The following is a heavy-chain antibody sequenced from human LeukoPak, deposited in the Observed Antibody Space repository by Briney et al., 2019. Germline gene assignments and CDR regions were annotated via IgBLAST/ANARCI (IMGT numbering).Heavy chain of an antibody. Sequence: SETLSLTCAVYGGSFSGYYWSWIRQPPGKGLEWIGYIYYSGSTNYNPSLKSRVTISVDTSKNQFSLKLSSVTAADTAVYYCARDYSRWFDPWGQGTLVTVSS. D-gene: IGHD4-11*01. V-gene: IGHV4-59*01. CDR3: ARDYSRWFDP. CDR2: IYYSGST. J-gene: IGHJ5*02. CDR1: GGSFSGYY.